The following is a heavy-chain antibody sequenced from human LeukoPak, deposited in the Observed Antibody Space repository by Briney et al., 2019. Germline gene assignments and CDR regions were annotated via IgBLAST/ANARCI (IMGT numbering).Heavy chain of an antibody. V-gene: IGHV4-61*01. D-gene: IGHD3-22*01. CDR3: ARAEYVGYCYRPFDY. CDR1: GGSVNSGTYY. CDR2: IYYSGST. J-gene: IGHJ4*02. Sequence: SETLSLTCTVSGGSVNSGTYYWSWIRQPPGKGLECIGYIYYSGSTNYNPSLKSRVTISVDTSKNQFSLKLDSVTAADTAVYYCARAEYVGYCYRPFDYWGQGTLVTVSS.